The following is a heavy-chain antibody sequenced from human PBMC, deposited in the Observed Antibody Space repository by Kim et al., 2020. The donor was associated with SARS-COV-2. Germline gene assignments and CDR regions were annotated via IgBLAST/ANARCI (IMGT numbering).Heavy chain of an antibody. V-gene: IGHV4-39*01. Sequence: NPAHKSRGTISVETSKNQFSLKLSSVSAADTAVYYCAAFGGVIVLRGFDYWGQGTLVTVSS. D-gene: IGHD3-16*02. J-gene: IGHJ4*02. CDR3: AAFGGVIVLRGFDY.